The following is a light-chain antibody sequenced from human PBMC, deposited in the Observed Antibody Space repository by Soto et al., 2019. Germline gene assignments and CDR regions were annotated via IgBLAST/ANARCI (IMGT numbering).Light chain of an antibody. CDR3: SSYTSSNNYV. V-gene: IGLV2-14*01. CDR2: EVS. J-gene: IGLJ1*01. Sequence: QSALTQPASVSGSPGQSITISCTGTSSDVGGYNYVSWHQQHPGKAPKLMIYEVSDRPSGVSDRFSGSKSGNTASLTISGLRAEDEADYYCSSYTSSNNYVFGTGTKVTVL. CDR1: SSDVGGYNY.